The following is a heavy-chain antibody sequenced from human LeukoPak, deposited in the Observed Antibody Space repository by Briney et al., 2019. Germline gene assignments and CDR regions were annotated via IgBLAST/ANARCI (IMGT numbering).Heavy chain of an antibody. CDR2: IYYSGSA. D-gene: IGHD4-23*01. V-gene: IGHV4-59*01. CDR3: ARVGVDYSGNIIKYFFDY. Sequence: SETLSLTCTVSGGSISSYQWSWIRQPPGKGLEWIGNIYYSGSANYNPSLKSRVTISVDTSKNQFSLKLSPVTAADTAVYYCARVGVDYSGNIIKYFFDYWGQGTLVTVSS. J-gene: IGHJ4*02. CDR1: GGSISSYQ.